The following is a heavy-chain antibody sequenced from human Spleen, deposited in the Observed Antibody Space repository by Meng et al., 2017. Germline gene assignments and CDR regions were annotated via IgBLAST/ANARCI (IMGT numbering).Heavy chain of an antibody. CDR1: GFTFDDYA. CDR3: AREAWYYGSGTYFDY. D-gene: IGHD3-10*01. J-gene: IGHJ4*02. CDR2: LDWNSGTI. Sequence: LSLTCAASGFTFDDYAMHWVRQPPGKGLEWVSSLDWNSGTIAYADSVRGRFTISRDNSKNTLYLQMNSLRAEDTAVYYCAREAWYYGSGTYFDYWGQGTLVTVSS. V-gene: IGHV3-9*01.